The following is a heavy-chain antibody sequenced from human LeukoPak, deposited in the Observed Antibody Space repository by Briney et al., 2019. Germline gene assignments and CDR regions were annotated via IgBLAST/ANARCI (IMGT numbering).Heavy chain of an antibody. CDR1: GGSISSYY. CDR2: IHYSGST. V-gene: IGHV4-59*01. J-gene: IGHJ4*02. CDR3: ARSPTPRYSSSWFYY. Sequence: SQSLSLTCTVAGGSISSYYWSWIRQPPGKWLEWIGYIHYSGSTNYNPSLKRRVTISVATSKNQFSLKLSSVTAADTAVYYCARSPTPRYSSSWFYYWGQGTLVTVSS. D-gene: IGHD6-13*01.